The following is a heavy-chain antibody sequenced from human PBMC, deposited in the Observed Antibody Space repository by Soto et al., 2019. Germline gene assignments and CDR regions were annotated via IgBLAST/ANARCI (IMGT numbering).Heavy chain of an antibody. CDR1: GGTFSSYT. D-gene: IGHD3-10*01. CDR3: ARGGSGYFDY. CDR2: IIPILGIA. J-gene: IGHJ4*02. Sequence: QVQLVQSGAEVKKPGSSVKVSCKASGGTFSSYTISWVRQAPGQGLEWMGRIIPILGIANYAQKFQGRVTITADKATSTAYMELSSLRSEDAAVYYCARGGSGYFDYWGQGTLVTVSS. V-gene: IGHV1-69*02.